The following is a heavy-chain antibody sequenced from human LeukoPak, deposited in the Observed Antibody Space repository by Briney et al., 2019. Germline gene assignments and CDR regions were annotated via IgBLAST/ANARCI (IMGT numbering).Heavy chain of an antibody. CDR2: ISGSGGST. D-gene: IGHD1-26*01. V-gene: IGHV3-23*01. CDR3: VKVRDGRSTGGTYYYYMDV. Sequence: GGSLRLSCAASGFTFSSYTMSWVRQAPGKGLEWVSGISGSGGSTYYADSVKGRFTISRDNSKNTLYLQMNSLRVEDTAVFYCVKVRDGRSTGGTYYYYMDVWGKGTTVTVSS. CDR1: GFTFSSYT. J-gene: IGHJ6*03.